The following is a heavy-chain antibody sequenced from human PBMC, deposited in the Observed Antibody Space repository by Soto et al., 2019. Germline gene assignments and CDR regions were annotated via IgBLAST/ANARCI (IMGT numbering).Heavy chain of an antibody. CDR3: ARPYDFWSGSGPFDY. D-gene: IGHD3-3*01. Sequence: AASVKVSCKASGYTFTSYGISWVRQAPGQGLEWMGWISAYNGNTNYAQKLQGRVTMTTDTSTSTAYMELRSLRSDDTAVYYCARPYDFWSGSGPFDYWGQGTLVTVS. CDR2: ISAYNGNT. CDR1: GYTFTSYG. J-gene: IGHJ4*02. V-gene: IGHV1-18*01.